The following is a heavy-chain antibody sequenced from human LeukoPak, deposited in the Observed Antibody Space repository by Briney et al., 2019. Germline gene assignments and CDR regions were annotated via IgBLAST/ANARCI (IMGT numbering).Heavy chain of an antibody. CDR3: ATWGVSYDSSGYAFDY. D-gene: IGHD3-22*01. Sequence: GASVKVSCKASGGTFSSYAISWVRQAPGQGLEWMGGIIPIFGTANYAQKFQGRVTITADESTSTAYMELSSLRSEDTAVYYCATWGVSYDSSGYAFDYWGQGTLVTVSS. CDR1: GGTFSSYA. CDR2: IIPIFGTA. V-gene: IGHV1-69*13. J-gene: IGHJ4*02.